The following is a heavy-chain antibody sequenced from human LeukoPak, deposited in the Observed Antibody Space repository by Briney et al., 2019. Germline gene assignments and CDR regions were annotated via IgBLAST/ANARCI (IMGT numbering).Heavy chain of an antibody. Sequence: GGSLRLSCAASGFSFGGYGMHWVRQAPGEGLEWVAIIWYDGSNKYYADSVKGRFTVSRDNSKNTLYLQMNSLRAEDTAVYYCARDRGTTSSAGYYFDLWGQGTLVTVSS. CDR1: GFSFGGYG. J-gene: IGHJ4*02. CDR3: ARDRGTTSSAGYYFDL. D-gene: IGHD6-6*01. V-gene: IGHV3-33*01. CDR2: IWYDGSNK.